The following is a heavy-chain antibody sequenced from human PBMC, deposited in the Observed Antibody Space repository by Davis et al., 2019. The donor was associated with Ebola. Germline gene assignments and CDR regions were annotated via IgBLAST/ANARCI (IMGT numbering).Heavy chain of an antibody. CDR3: ARYSGDDHFNWFDP. CDR2: IDPSDFYT. V-gene: IGHV5-10-1*01. D-gene: IGHD5-12*01. CDR1: GYTFSSYW. Sequence: KVSCKGSGYTFSSYWISWVRQMPGKGLEWMGRIDPSDFYTGYSPSFQGHVTISADKSISTAYLQWSSLKASDTGIYYCARYSGDDHFNWFDPWGQGTLVTVSS. J-gene: IGHJ5*02.